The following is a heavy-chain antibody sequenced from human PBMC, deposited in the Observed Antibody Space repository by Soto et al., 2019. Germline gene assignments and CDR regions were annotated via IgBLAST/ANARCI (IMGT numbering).Heavy chain of an antibody. CDR2: IIPIFAKP. Sequence: QVQLIQSGAELKRPGSSVKVSCKASGDTFSSYSITWLRQAPGQRLEWMGGIIPIFAKPTYAQKFQGRVAITADDSTITVYMELTSLTSEDTAVYYCARGPGIWTSFYIWGQGTRLSVSS. CDR3: ARGPGIWTSFYI. CDR1: GDTFSSYS. D-gene: IGHD3-3*01. J-gene: IGHJ3*02. V-gene: IGHV1-69*01.